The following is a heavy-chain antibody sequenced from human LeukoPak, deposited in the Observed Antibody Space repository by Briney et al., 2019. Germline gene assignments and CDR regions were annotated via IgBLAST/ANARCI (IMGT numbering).Heavy chain of an antibody. CDR3: ARGKIWSGYYNYYYYYYMDV. D-gene: IGHD3-3*01. CDR1: GGTFSSYA. J-gene: IGHJ6*03. CDR2: IIPIFGTA. Sequence: SVKVSCKASGGTFSSYAITWVRQAPGQGLEWMGRIIPIFGTANYAQKFQGRVTITTDESTSTAYMELSSLRSEDTAVYYCARGKIWSGYYNYYYYYYMDVWGKGTTVTVSS. V-gene: IGHV1-69*05.